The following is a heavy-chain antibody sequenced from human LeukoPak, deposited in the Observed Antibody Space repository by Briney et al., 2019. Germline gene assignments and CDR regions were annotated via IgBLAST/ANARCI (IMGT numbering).Heavy chain of an antibody. CDR2: IYYSGST. D-gene: IGHD5-24*01. CDR3: ARLGDGYNYVDY. J-gene: IGHJ4*02. Sequence: PSETLSLTCTVSGGSISSYYWSWIRLPPRKGLGWVGYIYYSGSTNYNPSLKSRVTISVDTSKNQFSLKLSSVTAADTAVYYCARLGDGYNYVDYWGQGTLVTVSS. V-gene: IGHV4-59*08. CDR1: GGSISSYY.